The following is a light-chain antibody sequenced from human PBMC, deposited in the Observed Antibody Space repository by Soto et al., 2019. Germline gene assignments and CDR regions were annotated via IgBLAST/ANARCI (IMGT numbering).Light chain of an antibody. J-gene: IGLJ2*01. V-gene: IGLV2-14*01. CDR2: DVS. CDR3: SSYTSSSTLE. Sequence: QSALTQPASVSGSPGQSITISCTGTSSDVGGYNYVSWYQQHPGKAPKLMIYDVSNRPSGVSNRFSGSKSGNTASLTISGLQAEDGADYYCSSYTSSSTLEFGGGTKLTVL. CDR1: SSDVGGYNY.